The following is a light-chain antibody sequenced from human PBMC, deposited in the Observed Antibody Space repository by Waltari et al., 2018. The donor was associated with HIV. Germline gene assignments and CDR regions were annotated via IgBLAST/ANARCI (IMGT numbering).Light chain of an antibody. V-gene: IGKV3-20*01. CDR1: QSVSSSY. Sequence: EIVLTQSPGTLSLSPGERATLYCRASQSVSSSYLAWDQQKPGQAPRHLIYGASSRATGIPDRFSGSGSGTDFTLTISRLEPEDFAVYYCQQYGSSITFGQGTRLEIK. CDR2: GAS. CDR3: QQYGSSIT. J-gene: IGKJ5*01.